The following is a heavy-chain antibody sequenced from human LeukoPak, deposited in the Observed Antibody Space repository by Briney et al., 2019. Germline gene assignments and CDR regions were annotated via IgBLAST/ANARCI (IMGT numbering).Heavy chain of an antibody. V-gene: IGHV1-2*02. CDR2: INPNSGGT. D-gene: IGHD6-19*01. Sequence: GASVKVSCKASGYTFTSYGISWVRQAPGQGLEWMGWINPNSGGTNYAQKFQGRVTMTRDTSISTAYMELSRLRSDDTAVYYCARRWAVAVQLYYFDYWGQGTLVTVSS. CDR3: ARRWAVAVQLYYFDY. CDR1: GYTFTSYG. J-gene: IGHJ4*02.